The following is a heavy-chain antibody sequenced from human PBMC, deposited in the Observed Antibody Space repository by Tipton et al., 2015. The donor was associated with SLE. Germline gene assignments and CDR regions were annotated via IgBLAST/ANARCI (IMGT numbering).Heavy chain of an antibody. Sequence: TLSLTCSVSGDSISTNYWTWIRQPPGKRLEWMGYSYSGGSTNYNPTLESRVFISVDTSKSRFSLHLTSVTAADTAVYYCARHGLQWLTPAEYFQYWGQGTLITVSS. CDR2: SYSGGST. CDR1: GDSISTNY. J-gene: IGHJ1*01. CDR3: ARHGLQWLTPAEYFQY. D-gene: IGHD6-19*01. V-gene: IGHV4-59*08.